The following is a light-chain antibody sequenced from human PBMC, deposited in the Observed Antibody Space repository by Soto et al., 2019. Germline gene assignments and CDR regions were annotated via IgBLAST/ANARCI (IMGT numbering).Light chain of an antibody. CDR2: EGS. V-gene: IGLV2-23*03. CDR3: CSYAGSSTFV. CDR1: SSDVGSYNL. Sequence: QSALTQPASVSGSPGQSITIYCTGTSSDVGSYNLVSWYQQHPGKAPKLMIYEGSKRHSGVSNRFSGSKSGNTASLTISGLQAEDEADYYCCSYAGSSTFVFGGGTQLTVL. J-gene: IGLJ2*01.